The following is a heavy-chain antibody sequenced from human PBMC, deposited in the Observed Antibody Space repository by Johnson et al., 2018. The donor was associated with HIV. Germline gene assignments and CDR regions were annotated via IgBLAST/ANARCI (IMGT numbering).Heavy chain of an antibody. J-gene: IGHJ3*02. CDR2: ISGGGSAI. D-gene: IGHD1-26*01. CDR1: GFSFSDYY. V-gene: IGHV3-11*04. CDR3: ARDRVGATAFDI. Sequence: QVQLVESGGGLVKPGGSLRLSCAASGFSFSDYYMSWIRQAPGKGLEWISYISGGGSAIYYADSVKGRFTISRDNAKNSLYLQMNSLRAEDTAVYYCARDRVGATAFDIWGQGTMVTVSS.